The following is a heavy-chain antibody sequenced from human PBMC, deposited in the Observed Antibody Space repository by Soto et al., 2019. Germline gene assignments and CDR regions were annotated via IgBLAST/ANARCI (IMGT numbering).Heavy chain of an antibody. CDR1: GFTFGNDS. J-gene: IGHJ4*02. Sequence: EVQLLESGGGLVQPGGSLRLSCAASGFTFGNDSMSWVRQAPGKGLQWVSAVGGTGNNIYYADSVKGLFIISRDKSKNTLYLQMNRLRGVYTAVCYCAILTPVIRRWLVYFDFWGQGTMVTVSS. D-gene: IGHD4-17*01. CDR3: AILTPVIRRWLVYFDF. V-gene: IGHV3-23*01. CDR2: VGGTGNNI.